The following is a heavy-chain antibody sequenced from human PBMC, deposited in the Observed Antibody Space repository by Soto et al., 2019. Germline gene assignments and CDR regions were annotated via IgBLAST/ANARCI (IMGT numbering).Heavy chain of an antibody. CDR2: LIPIFGTA. J-gene: IGHJ6*02. CDR3: ASRGYSYGLYYYGMDV. CDR1: GGTFSSYA. Sequence: QVQLVQSGAEVKKPGSSVKVSCKASGGTFSSYAISWVRQAPGQGLEWMGGLIPIFGTANYAQKFQGRVTITADESTSTAYMELSSLRSEDTAVYYCASRGYSYGLYYYGMDVWGQGTTVTVSS. V-gene: IGHV1-69*01. D-gene: IGHD5-18*01.